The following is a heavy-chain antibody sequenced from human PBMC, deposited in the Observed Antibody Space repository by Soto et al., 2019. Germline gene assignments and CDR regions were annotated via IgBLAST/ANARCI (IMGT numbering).Heavy chain of an antibody. CDR1: GFTFSSYG. D-gene: IGHD3-10*01. CDR2: IWYDGSNK. J-gene: IGHJ6*02. CDR3: ARDLGRGSMVRGVMYYYYYYGMDV. V-gene: IGHV3-33*01. Sequence: QVQLVESGGGVVQPGRSLRLSCAASGFTFSSYGMHWVRQAPGKGLEWVAVIWYDGSNKYYADSVKGRFTISRDNSKNTLYLQMNSLRAEDTAVYYCARDLGRGSMVRGVMYYYYYYGMDVWGQGTTVTVSS.